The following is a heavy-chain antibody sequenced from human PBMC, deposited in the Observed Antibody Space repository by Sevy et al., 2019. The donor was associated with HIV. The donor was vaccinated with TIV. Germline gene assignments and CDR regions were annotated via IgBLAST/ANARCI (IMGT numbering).Heavy chain of an antibody. CDR2: ISSTSNYI. Sequence: GGSLRLSCAASGFTFSSYSMNWVRQAPGKGLEWVSCISSTSNYIYYADSVKGRFTISRDNAKNSLYLQMNSLRAEDTAVYYCAAQGYGDSAYAFDIWGQGTMVTVSS. V-gene: IGHV3-21*01. D-gene: IGHD4-17*01. CDR1: GFTFSSYS. CDR3: AAQGYGDSAYAFDI. J-gene: IGHJ3*02.